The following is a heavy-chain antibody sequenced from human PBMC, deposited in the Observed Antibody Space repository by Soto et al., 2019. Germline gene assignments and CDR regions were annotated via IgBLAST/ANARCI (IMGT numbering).Heavy chain of an antibody. J-gene: IGHJ6*02. CDR2: INVYNGNT. CDR1: GYTFTNYG. CDR3: ASWGTTGTTHYYYYGMDV. V-gene: IGHV1-18*01. D-gene: IGHD1-1*01. Sequence: GASVKVSCKASGYTFTNYGISWVRQAPGQGLEWMGWINVYNGNTKYAQKVQGRVTMTTDTSTSTAYMELRSLRSDDTAVYYCASWGTTGTTHYYYYGMDVWGQGTTVTVSS.